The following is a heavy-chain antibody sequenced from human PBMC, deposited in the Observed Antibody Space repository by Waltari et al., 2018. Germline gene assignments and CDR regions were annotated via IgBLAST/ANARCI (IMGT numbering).Heavy chain of an antibody. V-gene: IGHV4-34*01. Sequence: QVQLQQWGAGLLKPSETLSLTCAVYGGSFSGYYWSWIRQPPGKGPGWIGEITHSGNTNCNPSLKVRVTISVDTSKNQFALKLSSVTAADTAVYYCARTVWFGELLKKGPDAFDIWGQGTMVTVSS. CDR3: ARTVWFGELLKKGPDAFDI. CDR1: GGSFSGYY. J-gene: IGHJ3*02. CDR2: ITHSGNT. D-gene: IGHD3-10*01.